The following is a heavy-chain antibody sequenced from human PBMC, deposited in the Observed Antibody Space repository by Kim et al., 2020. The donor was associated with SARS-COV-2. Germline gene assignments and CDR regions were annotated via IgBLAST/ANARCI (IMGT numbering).Heavy chain of an antibody. CDR1: GGSISSYY. V-gene: IGHV4-59*01. D-gene: IGHD3-22*01. CDR2: IYYSGST. Sequence: SETLSLTCTVSGGSISSYYWSWIRQPPGKGLEWIGYIYYSGSTNYNPSLKSRVTISVDTSKNQFSLKLSSVTAADTAVYYCARGGGRGTYYYDSSGYYLFDYWGQGTLVTVSS. CDR3: ARGGGRGTYYYDSSGYYLFDY. J-gene: IGHJ4*02.